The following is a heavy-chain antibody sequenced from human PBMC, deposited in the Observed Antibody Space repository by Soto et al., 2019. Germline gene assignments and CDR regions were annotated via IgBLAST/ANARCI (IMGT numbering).Heavy chain of an antibody. J-gene: IGHJ4*02. D-gene: IGHD4-17*01. CDR2: IYYSGST. CDR3: ARGAGMTTVTTSFFDY. Sequence: QVQLQESGPGLVKPSQTLSLTCTVSGGSISSGDYYWSWIRQPPGKGLEWIGYIYYSGSTYYNPSLKSRVTISVDTSKNQFSLKLSSVTAADTAVYYCARGAGMTTVTTSFFDYWGQGTLVTVSS. V-gene: IGHV4-30-4*01. CDR1: GGSISSGDYY.